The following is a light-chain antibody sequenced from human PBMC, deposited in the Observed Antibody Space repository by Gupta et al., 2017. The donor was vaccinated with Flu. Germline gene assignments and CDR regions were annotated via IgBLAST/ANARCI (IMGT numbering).Light chain of an antibody. V-gene: IGLV1-51*01. Sequence: VTIYSSGSRNNGGNDGVAWYQQVPGTAPKLLIYAGNRRPSEIPDRFSGSKSGKSATLAIAGLQAGDEADYYCQTWDSSLDSEVFGTGTRVTVL. CDR2: AGN. J-gene: IGLJ1*01. CDR1: RNNGGNDG. CDR3: QTWDSSLDSEV.